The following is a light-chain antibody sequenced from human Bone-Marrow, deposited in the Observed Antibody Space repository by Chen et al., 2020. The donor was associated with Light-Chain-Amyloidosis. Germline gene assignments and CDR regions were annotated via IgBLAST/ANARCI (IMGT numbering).Light chain of an antibody. J-gene: IGKJ1*01. CDR3: MQSIHLRT. CDR1: QSLLYSNGVTY. CDR2: EAF. V-gene: IGKV2D-29*01. Sequence: DVVMTQTPLPLSVTPGQPASISCKASQSLLYSNGVTYLYWFLQNPGQPPQLLIYEAFNRFSGGPHRFSGSGSGTDFTLKISRVEAEDVGTYYCMQSIHLRTFGQGTKVEIK.